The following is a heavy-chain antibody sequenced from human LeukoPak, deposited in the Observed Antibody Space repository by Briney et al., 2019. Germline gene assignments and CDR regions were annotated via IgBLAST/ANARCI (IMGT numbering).Heavy chain of an antibody. CDR1: GYTFTSYG. D-gene: IGHD5-18*01. V-gene: IGHV1-18*01. CDR3: ARIWGYSYGFRGTYYMDV. J-gene: IGHJ6*03. CDR2: ISAYNGNT. Sequence: ASVKVSCKASGYTFTSYGISWVRQAPGQGLEWMGWISAYNGNTNYAQKLQGRVTMTTDTSTSTAYMELRSLRSDDTAVYYCARIWGYSYGFRGTYYMDVWGKGTTVTVSS.